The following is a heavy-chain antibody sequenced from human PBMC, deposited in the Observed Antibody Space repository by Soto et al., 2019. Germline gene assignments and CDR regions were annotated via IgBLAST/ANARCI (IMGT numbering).Heavy chain of an antibody. CDR2: STWNSRVL. CDR1: GLNFDDFA. J-gene: IGHJ4*02. V-gene: IGHV3-9*03. CDR3: AKGRDDFWSPYYFDS. Sequence: EVQLVESGGRLVQPGRSLRLSCVGTGLNFDDFAMHWVRQAPGKGLEWFSGSTWNSRVLAYADSVKGRFTISRDNARNSLYLQIDSLRDEDMALYYCAKGRDDFWSPYYFDSGGQGTLVTVSS. D-gene: IGHD3-3*01.